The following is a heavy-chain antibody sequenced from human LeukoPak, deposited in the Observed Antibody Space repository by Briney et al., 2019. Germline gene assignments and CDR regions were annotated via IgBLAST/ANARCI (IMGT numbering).Heavy chain of an antibody. J-gene: IGHJ4*02. V-gene: IGHV1-46*01. D-gene: IGHD5-18*01. CDR2: INPSGGGT. CDR3: ARDKWDTYGSIDY. Sequence: ASVKVSCKASGYTFTSYYMYWVRQAPGRGLEWMGMINPSGGGTNYAQKFQGRVTMTRDTSASTVYMELSRLRSEDTAVYFCARDKWDTYGSIDYWGQGTLVTVSS. CDR1: GYTFTSYY.